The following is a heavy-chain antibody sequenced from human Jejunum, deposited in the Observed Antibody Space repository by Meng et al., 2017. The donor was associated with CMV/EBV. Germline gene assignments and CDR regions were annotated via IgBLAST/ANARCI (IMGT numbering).Heavy chain of an antibody. CDR3: VRDRFGVITPDVFDI. CDR1: FALSSYN. CDR2: ITTTSRYI. V-gene: IGHV3-21*06. Sequence: FALSSYNMDWVRQAPGKGLEWVASITTTSRYIYYGDSVKGRFTVSRDNAQNSVYLQMNSLRAEDTAVYYCVRDRFGVITPDVFDIWGQGTMVTVSS. J-gene: IGHJ3*02. D-gene: IGHD3-10*01.